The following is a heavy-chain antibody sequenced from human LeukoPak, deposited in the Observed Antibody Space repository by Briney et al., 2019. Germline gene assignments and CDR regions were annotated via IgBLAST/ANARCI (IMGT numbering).Heavy chain of an antibody. Sequence: GSLRLSCAASGFTFSSYSMNWVRQPPGKGLEWIGEINHSGSTNYNPSLKSRVTISVDTSKSQFSLKLSSVTAADTAVYYCARRHFIAAAGTRFDYWGQGTLVTVSS. D-gene: IGHD6-13*01. CDR2: INHSGST. J-gene: IGHJ4*02. CDR1: GFTFSSYS. V-gene: IGHV4-34*01. CDR3: ARRHFIAAAGTRFDY.